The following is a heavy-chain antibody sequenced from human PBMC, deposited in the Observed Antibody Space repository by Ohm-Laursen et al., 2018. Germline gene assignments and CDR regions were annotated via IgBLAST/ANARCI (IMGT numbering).Heavy chain of an antibody. CDR2: ISWNSGSI. CDR3: AKATYYYGSGSYVYFDY. Sequence: SLRLSCSASGFTFDDYAMHWVRQAPGRGLEWVSGISWNSGSIGYADSVKGRFTISRDNAKNSLYLQMNSLRAEDTALYYCAKATYYYGSGSYVYFDYWGQGTLVTVSS. V-gene: IGHV3-9*01. CDR1: GFTFDDYA. J-gene: IGHJ4*02. D-gene: IGHD3-10*01.